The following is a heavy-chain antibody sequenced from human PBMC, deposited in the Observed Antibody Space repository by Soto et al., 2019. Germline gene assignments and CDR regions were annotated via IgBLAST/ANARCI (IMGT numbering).Heavy chain of an antibody. Sequence: GESLKISCKGSGYSFAVYCITWVLQRPWKGLEWMGRIDPSDSQTYYSPSFRGHVTISVTKSITTVFLQWSSLRASDTAMYYCARQIYDSDTGPNFQYYFDSWGQGTPVTVSS. D-gene: IGHD3-22*01. V-gene: IGHV5-10-1*01. CDR2: IDPSDSQT. CDR1: GYSFAVYC. J-gene: IGHJ4*02. CDR3: ARQIYDSDTGPNFQYYFDS.